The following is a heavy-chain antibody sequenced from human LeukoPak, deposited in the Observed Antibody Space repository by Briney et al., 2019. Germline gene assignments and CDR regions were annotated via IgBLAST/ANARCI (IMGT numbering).Heavy chain of an antibody. CDR1: GGSFSGYY. CDR2: INHSGSG. Sequence: SETLSLTCAVYGGSFSGYYWSWIRQPPGKGLEWIGEINHSGSGNYNPSLKSRVTISVDTSKNQFSLKLSSVTAADTAVYYCARDLYYYDSSGYWATYYYYMDVWGKGTTVTVSS. CDR3: ARDLYYYDSSGYWATYYYYMDV. D-gene: IGHD3-22*01. J-gene: IGHJ6*03. V-gene: IGHV4-34*01.